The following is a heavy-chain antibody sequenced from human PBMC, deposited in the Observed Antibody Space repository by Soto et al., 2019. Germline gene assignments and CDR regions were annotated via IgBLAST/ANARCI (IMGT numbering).Heavy chain of an antibody. CDR3: ARSMNYYGSGGLFDY. CDR2: INHSGST. CDR1: GGSFSGYY. D-gene: IGHD3-10*01. V-gene: IGHV4-34*01. Sequence: QVQLQQWGAGLLKPSETLSLTCAVYGGSFSGYYWSWIRQPPGKGLEWIGEINHSGSTNYNPSLKSRVTISVDTSKNQFSLKLSSVTAADTAVYYCARSMNYYGSGGLFDYWGQGTLVTVSS. J-gene: IGHJ4*02.